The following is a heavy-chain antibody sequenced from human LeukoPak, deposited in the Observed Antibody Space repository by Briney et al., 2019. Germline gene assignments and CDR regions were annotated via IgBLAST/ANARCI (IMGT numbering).Heavy chain of an antibody. CDR1: GFTFSSYG. J-gene: IGHJ3*02. CDR2: ISYDGSNK. V-gene: IGHV3-30*03. Sequence: GGSLRLSCAASGFTFSSYGIHWVRQAPGKGLEWVAVISYDGSNKYYADSVKGRFTISRDNSKNTLYLQMNSLRAEDTAIYYCWGGGYAFDIWGQGTIVTVSS. D-gene: IGHD3-16*01. CDR3: WGGGYAFDI.